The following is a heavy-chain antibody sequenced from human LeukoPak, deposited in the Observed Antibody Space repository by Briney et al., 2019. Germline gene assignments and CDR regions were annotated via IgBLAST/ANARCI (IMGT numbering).Heavy chain of an antibody. CDR2: INHSGST. CDR1: GGSFSGYY. V-gene: IGHV4-34*01. D-gene: IGHD6-13*01. CDR3: AREKYSSSWYKRAGAFDI. Sequence: SETLSLTCAVYGGSFSGYYWSWIRQPPGKGLGWIGEINHSGSTNYNPSLKSRVTISVDTSKNQFSLKLSSVTAADTAVYYCAREKYSSSWYKRAGAFDIWGQGTMVTVSS. J-gene: IGHJ3*02.